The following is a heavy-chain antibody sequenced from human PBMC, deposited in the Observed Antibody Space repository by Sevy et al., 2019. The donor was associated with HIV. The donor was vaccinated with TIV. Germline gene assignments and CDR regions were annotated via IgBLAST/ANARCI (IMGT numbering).Heavy chain of an antibody. CDR3: ARWGDCSGGSGFSETWFDP. V-gene: IGHV5-10-1*01. Sequence: GESLKISCQTSGYSFTSYWITWVRQMPGKGLEWMGRIDPSDSYSNYRPSFRGHIILSVDKSIRTAYLEWGSLKASDTAIYYCARWGDCSGGSGFSETWFDPWGQGTLVTVSS. D-gene: IGHD2-15*01. J-gene: IGHJ5*02. CDR2: IDPSDSYS. CDR1: GYSFTSYW.